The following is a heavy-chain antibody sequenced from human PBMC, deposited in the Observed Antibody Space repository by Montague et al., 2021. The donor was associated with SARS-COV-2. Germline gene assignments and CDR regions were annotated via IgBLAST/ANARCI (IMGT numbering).Heavy chain of an antibody. D-gene: IGHD2/OR15-2a*01. Sequence: SETLSLTCAVSGGSFNSYYRSWIRQPPGKGLEWIGEITHSGLTNYSPSLKSRVTISVDTSKNQFSLRLSSVTAADTAVYYCARDLPPSRPRNPVWGQGTLVTVSS. CDR1: GGSFNSYY. CDR2: ITHSGLT. CDR3: ARDLPPSRPRNPV. V-gene: IGHV4-34*01. J-gene: IGHJ4*02.